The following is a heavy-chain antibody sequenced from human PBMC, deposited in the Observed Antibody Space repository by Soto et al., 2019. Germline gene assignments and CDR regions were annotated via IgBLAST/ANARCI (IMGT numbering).Heavy chain of an antibody. Sequence: GASVKVSCKASGYTFTSYAMHWVRQAPGQRFEWMGWINANSGSTKYAQKLQGRVTMTRDTSISTAYMELSRLRSDDTAVYFCARGPLMVYASGFYYFDYWGQGTLVTVSS. V-gene: IGHV1-2*02. D-gene: IGHD2-8*01. CDR2: INANSGST. CDR1: GYTFTSYA. J-gene: IGHJ4*02. CDR3: ARGPLMVYASGFYYFDY.